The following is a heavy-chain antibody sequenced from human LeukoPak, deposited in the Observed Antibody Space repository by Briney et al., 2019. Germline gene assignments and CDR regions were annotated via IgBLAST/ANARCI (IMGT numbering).Heavy chain of an antibody. CDR1: GGTLSSYA. D-gene: IGHD2-2*01. Sequence: GSSVKVSCKASGGTLSSYAITWVRQAPGQGLEWMGGIIHIFGTANYAQKFQGGVTITADKSTSTAYMELSSLRSKDTAVYYCAVRYCSSISCYSNDAFDIWGQGTMVTVSS. V-gene: IGHV1-69*06. CDR2: IIHIFGTA. CDR3: AVRYCSSISCYSNDAFDI. J-gene: IGHJ3*02.